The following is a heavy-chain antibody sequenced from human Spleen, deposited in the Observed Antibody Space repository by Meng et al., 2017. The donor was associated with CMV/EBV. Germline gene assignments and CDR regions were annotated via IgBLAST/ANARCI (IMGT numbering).Heavy chain of an antibody. CDR2: IYYSGST. J-gene: IGHJ4*02. Sequence: SETLSLTCTVSGGSISSYYWSWIRQPPGKGLEWIGYIYYSGSTNYNPSLKSRVTISVDTSKNQFSLKLSSVTAADTAVYYCARVSDWSGYFGVDYWGQGTLVTVSS. V-gene: IGHV4-59*01. CDR3: ARVSDWSGYFGVDY. CDR1: GGSISSYY. D-gene: IGHD3-3*01.